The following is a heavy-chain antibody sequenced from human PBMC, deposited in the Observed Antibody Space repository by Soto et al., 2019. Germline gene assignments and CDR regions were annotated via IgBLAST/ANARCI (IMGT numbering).Heavy chain of an antibody. CDR1: GGTFNTYT. CDR3: ASLNNWSSGDGRIDV. CDR2: IMPLYAKP. Sequence: QVQLVQSGAEVKKPGSSVKVSCKASGGTFNTYTISWVRQVPGQGLEWMGGIMPLYAKPTYAQPFPGRLTIAADEHTSTVYMELSSLRSEETAVYYCASLNNWSSGDGRIDVWGRGTAVSVSS. J-gene: IGHJ6*02. V-gene: IGHV1-69*01. D-gene: IGHD1-26*01.